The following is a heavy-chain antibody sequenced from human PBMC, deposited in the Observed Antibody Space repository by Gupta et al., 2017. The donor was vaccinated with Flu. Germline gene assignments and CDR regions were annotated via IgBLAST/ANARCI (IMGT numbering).Heavy chain of an antibody. J-gene: IGHJ4*02. CDR3: ARSATYYGSYFDF. D-gene: IGHD1-26*01. V-gene: IGHV1-69*01. CDR1: GGTFRSYA. Sequence: QVQLVQPGAEVKKPGSSVRVSCKASGGTFRSYAISWVRQAPGQGLEWMGGIIAIFGTTSYAQKFQGRVTITADESTSTAYMELSSLRSEDTAVYYCARSATYYGSYFDFWGQGTLVTVSS. CDR2: IIAIFGTT.